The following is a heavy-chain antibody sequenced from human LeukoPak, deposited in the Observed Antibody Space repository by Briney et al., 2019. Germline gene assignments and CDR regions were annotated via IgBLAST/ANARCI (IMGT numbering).Heavy chain of an antibody. CDR2: IWYDGSNK. V-gene: IGHV3-33*01. J-gene: IGHJ6*04. CDR1: GFTFSSYG. Sequence: GGSLRLSCAASGFTFSSYGMHWVRQAPGKGLEWVAVIWYDGSNKYYADSVKGRFTISRDNSKNTLYLQMNSLRAEDTAVYYCARDHRIGGFMDLWGKGTTVTVSS. D-gene: IGHD2-15*01. CDR3: ARDHRIGGFMDL.